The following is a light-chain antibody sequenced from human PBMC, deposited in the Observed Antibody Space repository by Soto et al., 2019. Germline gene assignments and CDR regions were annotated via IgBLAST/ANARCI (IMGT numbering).Light chain of an antibody. Sequence: QAVVTQPPSVSGAPGQRVTLTRTGSSSNIGTGYDVHWYQQLPGAAPKLLIYGNNIRPSGVPDRFSGSKSGTSASLAITGLQAEDEAVYYGQSYDSSLSGLWVFGGGTKLTVL. CDR2: GNN. V-gene: IGLV1-40*01. J-gene: IGLJ3*02. CDR3: QSYDSSLSGLWV. CDR1: SSNIGTGYD.